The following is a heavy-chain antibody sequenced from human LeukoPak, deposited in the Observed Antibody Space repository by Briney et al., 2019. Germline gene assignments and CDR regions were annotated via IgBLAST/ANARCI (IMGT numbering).Heavy chain of an antibody. CDR3: ARSVQPFYYYYMDV. CDR1: GFTFSSYE. V-gene: IGHV3-48*03. Sequence: GGSLRLSCAASGFTFSSYEMNWVRQAPGKGLEGVSYISSSGSTIYYADSVKGRFTISRDNAKNSLYLQMNSLRAEDTAVYYCARSVQPFYYYYMDVWGKGTTVTVSS. J-gene: IGHJ6*03. CDR2: ISSSGSTI. D-gene: IGHD4-17*01.